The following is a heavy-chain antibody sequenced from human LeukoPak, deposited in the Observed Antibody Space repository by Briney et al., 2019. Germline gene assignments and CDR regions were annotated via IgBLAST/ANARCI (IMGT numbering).Heavy chain of an antibody. V-gene: IGHV1-8*01. D-gene: IGHD1-26*01. CDR1: GYTFTRYD. CDR2: MNPNSGNT. CDR3: ARDGGSYHFDY. J-gene: IGHJ4*02. Sequence: PSVKLSCKASGYTFTRYDINWGRQATRQGLEWMGWMNPNSGNTGYAQKFQGRVTMTRNTFISTAYMELSSLRSEDTAVYYCARDGGSYHFDYWGQGTLVTVSS.